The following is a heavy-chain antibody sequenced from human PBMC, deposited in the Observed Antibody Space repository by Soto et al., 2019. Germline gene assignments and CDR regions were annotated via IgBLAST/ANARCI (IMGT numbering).Heavy chain of an antibody. J-gene: IGHJ4*02. D-gene: IGHD5-18*01. CDR1: GFTFSSYG. CDR3: AREGRGYSYGLDY. CDR2: IWYDGSNK. V-gene: IGHV3-33*01. Sequence: QVPLVESGGGVVQPGRSLRLSCAASGFTFSSYGMHWVRLAPGKGLEWVAVIWYDGSNKYYADSVKGRFTISRDNSKNTLYLQMNSLRAEDTAVYYCAREGRGYSYGLDYWGQGTLVTVSS.